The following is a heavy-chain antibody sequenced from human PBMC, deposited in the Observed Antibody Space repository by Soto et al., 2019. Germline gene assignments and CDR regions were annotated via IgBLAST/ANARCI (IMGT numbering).Heavy chain of an antibody. V-gene: IGHV3-15*01. D-gene: IGHD6-13*01. J-gene: IGHJ4*02. CDR3: TTGPQQLVFDY. Sequence: PGGSLRLSCAASGFTFSNAWMSWVRQAPGKGLEWVGRIKSKTDGGTTDYAAPVKGRFTISRDDSKNTLYLQMNSLKAEDTAVYYCTTGPQQLVFDYWGQGTLVTVSS. CDR2: IKSKTDGGTT. CDR1: GFTFSNAW.